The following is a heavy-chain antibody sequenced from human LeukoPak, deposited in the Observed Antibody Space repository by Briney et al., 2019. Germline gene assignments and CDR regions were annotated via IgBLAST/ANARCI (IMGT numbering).Heavy chain of an antibody. V-gene: IGHV4-34*01. CDR1: GGSFSGYY. J-gene: IGHJ4*02. Sequence: SSETLSLTCAVYGGSFSGYYWSWIRQPPGKGLEWIGSIYHSGSTYYNPSLKSRVTISVDTSKNQFSLKLSSVTAADTAVYYCARLYCSSTSCYHFDYWGQGTLVTVSS. CDR2: IYHSGST. D-gene: IGHD2-2*01. CDR3: ARLYCSSTSCYHFDY.